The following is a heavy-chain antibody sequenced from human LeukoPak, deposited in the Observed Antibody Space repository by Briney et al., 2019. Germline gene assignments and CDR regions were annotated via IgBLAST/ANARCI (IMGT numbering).Heavy chain of an antibody. V-gene: IGHV3-7*01. J-gene: IGHJ4*02. CDR2: IKQDGSGI. CDR1: GFTFSSFW. CDR3: ASGNYFDY. Sequence: GGSLRLSCAASGFTFSSFWMSWVRQAPGKGLEWVANIKQDGSGIFYVDSVKGRFTISRDNAQNSLYLQMNSLRAEDTAVYYCASGNYFDYWGQGTLVTVSS. D-gene: IGHD1-14*01.